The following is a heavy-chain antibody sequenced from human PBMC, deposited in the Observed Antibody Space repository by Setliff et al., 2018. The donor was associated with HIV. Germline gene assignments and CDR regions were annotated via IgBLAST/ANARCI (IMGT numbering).Heavy chain of an antibody. D-gene: IGHD1-26*01. V-gene: IGHV4-59*08. CDR2: ISYSGTT. CDR1: GGSIGTYR. Sequence: SEPLSLTCAVSGGSIGTYRWNWIRQTPGKGLEWIGFISYSGTTDYNPSLKSRVTISVDTSKNQFSLKLTSVTAADTAVYYCARRTSPPSGTYSQYYMDVWGRGTTVTVSS. J-gene: IGHJ6*03. CDR3: ARRTSPPSGTYSQYYMDV.